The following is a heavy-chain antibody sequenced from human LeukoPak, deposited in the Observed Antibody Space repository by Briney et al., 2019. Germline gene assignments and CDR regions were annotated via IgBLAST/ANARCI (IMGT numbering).Heavy chain of an antibody. CDR2: INPNSGGT. J-gene: IGHJ5*02. V-gene: IGHV1-2*02. Sequence: GASVTVSFKASGYTFTGYYMHWVRQAPGQGLEWMGWINPNSGGTNYAQKFQGRVTMTRDTSISTAYMELSRLRSDATAVYYCARDSGEYSSSSRRSQRNWFDPWGQGTLVTVSS. CDR1: GYTFTGYY. D-gene: IGHD6-6*01. CDR3: ARDSGEYSSSSRRSQRNWFDP.